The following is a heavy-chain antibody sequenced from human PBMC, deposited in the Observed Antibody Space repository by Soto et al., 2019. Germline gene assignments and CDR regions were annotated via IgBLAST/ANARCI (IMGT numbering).Heavy chain of an antibody. J-gene: IGHJ4*02. CDR2: IIPKIGTA. V-gene: IGHV1-69*01. Sequence: QVQLVQSGAEVKKPGSSVKVSCKASGGTFSSNAISWVRQAPGQGLEWMGGIIPKIGTASYAQNFQGRVTITADESTRTAYMELSSLRSEDTAVYYCARAPSYDSRSLANTGDYWGQGTLVTVSS. D-gene: IGHD3-22*01. CDR3: ARAPSYDSRSLANTGDY. CDR1: GGTFSSNA.